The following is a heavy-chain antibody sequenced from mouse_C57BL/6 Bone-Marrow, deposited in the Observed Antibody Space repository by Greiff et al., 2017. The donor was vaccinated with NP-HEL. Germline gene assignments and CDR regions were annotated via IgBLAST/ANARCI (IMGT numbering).Heavy chain of an antibody. J-gene: IGHJ4*01. CDR2: IDPANGNT. Sequence: EVQRVESVAELVRPGASVKLSCTASGFYIKNTYMHWVKQRPEQSLEWIGRIDPANGNTKYAPKFQGKATITADTSSNTAYLQLISLTSEDTAIYYCASYNFYAMDYWGQGTSVTVSS. D-gene: IGHD1-3*01. CDR1: GFYIKNTY. V-gene: IGHV14-3*01. CDR3: ASYNFYAMDY.